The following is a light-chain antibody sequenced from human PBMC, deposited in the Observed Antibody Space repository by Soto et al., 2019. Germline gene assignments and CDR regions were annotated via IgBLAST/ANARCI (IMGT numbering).Light chain of an antibody. V-gene: IGKV3-20*01. CDR1: QSISGRY. Sequence: ETVLTQSPGTLSLSPGERASLSCRASQSISGRYLAWYQQKPGQAPRLLIYDASSRATGIPDRFSGSGSGTDFILTISRLEPEGFAVYYCQQYGSSPLTFGGGTKVEIK. CDR2: DAS. CDR3: QQYGSSPLT. J-gene: IGKJ4*01.